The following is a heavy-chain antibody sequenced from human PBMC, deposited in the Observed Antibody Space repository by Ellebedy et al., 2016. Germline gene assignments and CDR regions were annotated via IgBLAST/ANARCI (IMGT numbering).Heavy chain of an antibody. J-gene: IGHJ4*02. D-gene: IGHD4-17*01. CDR2: IYGNGDE. V-gene: IGHV2-5*01. CDR3: AHRATVTSVDY. CDR1: GFSLSTSGVT. Sequence: SGPTLVKPTQTLTLTCTFSGFSLSTSGVTVGWVRQPPGKALEWLAFIYGNGDERYSPSLKSRLTITKDTSKNQVVLTMTNMDPVDTATYFCAHRATVTSVDYWGRGTLVTVSS.